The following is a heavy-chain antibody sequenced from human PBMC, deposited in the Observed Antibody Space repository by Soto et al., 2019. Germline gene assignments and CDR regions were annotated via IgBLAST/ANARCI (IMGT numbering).Heavy chain of an antibody. Sequence: EVHLLESGGGLVQPGGSLRLSCAASQFTFSYYAMGWVRQAPGKGLEWVSLISGAGGSTNYADSVKGRFAISRDNSENTLYLQMNSLSDEDTAVYYCAKGRPPFDLWGRGTLVIVSS. CDR1: QFTFSYYA. J-gene: IGHJ2*01. D-gene: IGHD6-6*01. CDR3: AKGRPPFDL. CDR2: ISGAGGST. V-gene: IGHV3-23*01.